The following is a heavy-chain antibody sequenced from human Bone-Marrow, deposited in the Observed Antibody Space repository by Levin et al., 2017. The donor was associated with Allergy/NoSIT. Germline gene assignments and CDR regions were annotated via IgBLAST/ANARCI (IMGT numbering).Heavy chain of an antibody. CDR2: FYYSGST. CDR3: ARGLLQSAGFFDY. V-gene: IGHV4-30-4*01. J-gene: IGHJ4*02. CDR1: GGSVGTGDFY. D-gene: IGHD5-24*01. Sequence: MASETLSLTCSVSGGSVGTGDFYWTWFRQPPGKGLEWIGYFYYSGSTLYNPSLKSRVSIELDTSNNQFSLNLHSVTAADTAVYYCARGLLQSAGFFDYWGQGTLVSVSS.